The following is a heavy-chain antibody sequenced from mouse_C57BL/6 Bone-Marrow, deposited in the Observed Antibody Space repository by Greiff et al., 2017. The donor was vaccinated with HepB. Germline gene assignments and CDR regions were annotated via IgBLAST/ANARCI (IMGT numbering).Heavy chain of an antibody. CDR2: INPNNGGT. Sequence: VQLQQSGPELVKPGASVKISCKASGYTFTDYYMNWVKQSHGKSLEWIGDINPNNGGTSYNQKFKGKATLTVDKSSSTAYMELRSLTSEDSAVYYCARYYYGSSYCAMDYWGQGTSVTVSS. CDR1: GYTFTDYY. CDR3: ARYYYGSSYCAMDY. J-gene: IGHJ4*01. D-gene: IGHD1-1*01. V-gene: IGHV1-26*01.